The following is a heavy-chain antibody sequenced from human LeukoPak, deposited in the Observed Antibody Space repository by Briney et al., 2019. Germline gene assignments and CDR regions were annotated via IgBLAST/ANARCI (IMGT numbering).Heavy chain of an antibody. D-gene: IGHD2-2*01. Sequence: GGSLRLSCAASGFTFSSYGMHWVRQAPGKGLEWVAVISYDGSNKYYADSVKGRFTISRDNSKDTLYLQMNSLRAEDTAVYYCAKDKRPVPPGYFDYWGQGTLVTVSS. CDR2: ISYDGSNK. V-gene: IGHV3-30*18. J-gene: IGHJ4*02. CDR3: AKDKRPVPPGYFDY. CDR1: GFTFSSYG.